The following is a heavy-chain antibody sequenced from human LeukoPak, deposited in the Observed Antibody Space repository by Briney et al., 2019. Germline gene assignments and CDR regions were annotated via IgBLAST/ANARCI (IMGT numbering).Heavy chain of an antibody. CDR2: IYTGGST. D-gene: IGHD3-16*01. J-gene: IGHJ3*02. Sequence: GGSLRLSCTASGFSVSNNYMYWVRQAPGKGLEGVSIIYTGGSTHYADSVKGRFTISRDNSKNTLYLQMNSLRAEDTALYYCASTAYHRDDVFDIWGQGTMVTVSS. CDR1: GFSVSNNY. V-gene: IGHV3-66*01. CDR3: ASTAYHRDDVFDI.